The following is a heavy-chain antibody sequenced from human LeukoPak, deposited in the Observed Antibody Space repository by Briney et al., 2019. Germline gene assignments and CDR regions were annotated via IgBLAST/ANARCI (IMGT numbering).Heavy chain of an antibody. V-gene: IGHV6-1*01. Sequence: SQTLSLTFAISGDSVSINSAAWNWIRQSPSRGLEWLGRTYYRSKWYNDYAVSVKSRITINPDTSKNQFSLQLNSVTPEDTAVYYCARVQDSSGLYYFDYWGQGTLVTVSS. CDR1: GDSVSINSAA. J-gene: IGHJ4*02. D-gene: IGHD6-19*01. CDR2: TYYRSKWYN. CDR3: ARVQDSSGLYYFDY.